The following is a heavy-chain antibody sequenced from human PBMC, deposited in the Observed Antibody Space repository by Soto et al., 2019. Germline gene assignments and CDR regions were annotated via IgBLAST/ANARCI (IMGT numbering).Heavy chain of an antibody. J-gene: IGHJ6*04. CDR2: INAGNGNT. V-gene: IGHV1-3*01. Sequence: QVQLVQSGAEVKKPGASVKVSCKASGYTFNSYALHWVRQATGQRLEWMGWINAGNGNTKYSQKFQGRVTITRDTSESTASLERSSLRSEDTAVYYWARPKVTYNFCYGLDGWGKGPTVTVSS. CDR1: GYTFNSYA. CDR3: ARPKVTYNFCYGLDG. D-gene: IGHD4-17*01.